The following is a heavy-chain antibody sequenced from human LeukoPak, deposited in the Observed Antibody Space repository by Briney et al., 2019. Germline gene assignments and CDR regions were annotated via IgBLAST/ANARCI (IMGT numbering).Heavy chain of an antibody. CDR1: GFTFSNAW. CDR2: IKSKTDGGTT. J-gene: IGHJ4*02. V-gene: IGHV3-15*01. D-gene: IGHD6-19*01. Sequence: GGSLRLSCAASGFTFSNAWMSWVRQAPGKGLEWVGRIKSKTDGGTTDYAAPVKGRFTISRDDSKNTLYLQMNSLKTEDTAVYYCTTDLGYSSGLLFDYWGQGTLVTVSS. CDR3: TTDLGYSSGLLFDY.